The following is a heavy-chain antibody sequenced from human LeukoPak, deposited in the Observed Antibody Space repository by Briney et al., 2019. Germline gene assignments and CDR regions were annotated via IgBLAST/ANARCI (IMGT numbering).Heavy chain of an antibody. CDR1: GGSISSSSYY. CDR3: ARRAMVRGGTYFDY. CDR2: IYYSGST. D-gene: IGHD3-10*01. J-gene: IGHJ4*02. V-gene: IGHV4-39*01. Sequence: PSETLSLTCTVSGGSISSSSYYWGWIRQPPGKGLEWIGSIYYSGSTYYNPSLKSRVTISVDTSKNQFSLKLGSVTAADTAVYYCARRAMVRGGTYFDYWGQGTLVTVSS.